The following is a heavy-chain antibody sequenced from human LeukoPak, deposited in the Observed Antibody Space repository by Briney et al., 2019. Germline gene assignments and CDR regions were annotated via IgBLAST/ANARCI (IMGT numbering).Heavy chain of an antibody. CDR1: GFTFSTYS. J-gene: IGHJ4*02. Sequence: GGSLRLSCAASGFTFSTYSMNWVRQAPGKGLEWVSYITSSSSTIYHADSVKGRFTISRDNAKNSLYLQMNSLRAEDTALYYCARDWAGGPHDYWGQGTLVTVSS. CDR3: ARDWAGGPHDY. CDR2: ITSSSSTI. V-gene: IGHV3-48*04. D-gene: IGHD3-10*01.